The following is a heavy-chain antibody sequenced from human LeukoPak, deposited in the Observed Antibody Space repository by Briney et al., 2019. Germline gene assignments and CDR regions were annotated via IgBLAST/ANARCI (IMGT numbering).Heavy chain of an antibody. Sequence: GGSLRLSCAASGFTFRDYDMTWIRQAPGKGLEWVSYISSSDRTIYNAESVKGRFTVSRDNAKNSLYLQMNSLRAEDTAVYYCARAPYSSSSFDYWGQGTLVTVSS. CDR3: ARAPYSSSSFDY. CDR2: ISSSDRTI. V-gene: IGHV3-11*04. J-gene: IGHJ4*02. CDR1: GFTFRDYD. D-gene: IGHD6-6*01.